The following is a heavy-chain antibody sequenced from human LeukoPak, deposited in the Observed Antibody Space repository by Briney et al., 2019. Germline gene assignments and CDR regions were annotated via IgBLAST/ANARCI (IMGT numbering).Heavy chain of an antibody. CDR3: AKARDYGDYGY. J-gene: IGHJ4*02. D-gene: IGHD4-17*01. CDR2: ISGSGGNT. CDR1: GFTFSSYA. V-gene: IGHV3-23*01. Sequence: GGSLRLSCAAPGFTFSSYAMSWVRQAPGKGLEWVSAISGSGGNTYYADSVKGRFTISRDNSKNTLYLQMNSLRAEDTAVYYCAKARDYGDYGYWGQGTLVTVSS.